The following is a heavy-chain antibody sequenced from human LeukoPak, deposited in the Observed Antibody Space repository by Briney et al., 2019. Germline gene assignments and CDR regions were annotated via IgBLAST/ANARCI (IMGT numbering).Heavy chain of an antibody. V-gene: IGHV3-23*01. CDR1: GFAFSNYA. CDR3: AKGGRGFSYGSLDY. J-gene: IGHJ4*02. Sequence: GGSLRLSCAASGFAFSNYAMSWIRQAPGKGLEWVSPISDSGASTYYADSVKGRFTISRDNSKNTLYLQMNSLRVEDSAVYYCAKGGRGFSYGSLDYWGQGTLVTVSS. D-gene: IGHD5-18*01. CDR2: ISDSGAST.